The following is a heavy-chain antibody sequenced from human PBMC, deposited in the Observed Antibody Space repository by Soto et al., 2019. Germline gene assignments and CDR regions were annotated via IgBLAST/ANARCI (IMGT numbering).Heavy chain of an antibody. J-gene: IGHJ6*02. D-gene: IGHD3-10*01. Sequence: EVQLLESGGGLVQPGGSLRLSCAASGFTFSSYAMSWVRQAPGKGLEWVSAISGSGGSTYYADSVKGRFTISRDNSKNTLYLQMNSLRAEDTAVYYCANGRLGSVYYGSGRGDYYYGMDVWGQGTTVTVSS. CDR3: ANGRLGSVYYGSGRGDYYYGMDV. CDR2: ISGSGGST. V-gene: IGHV3-23*01. CDR1: GFTFSSYA.